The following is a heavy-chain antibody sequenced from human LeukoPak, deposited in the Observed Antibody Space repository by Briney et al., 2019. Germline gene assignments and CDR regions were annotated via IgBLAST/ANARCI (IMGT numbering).Heavy chain of an antibody. CDR3: ARDRVGATDYFDY. V-gene: IGHV3-7*01. D-gene: IGHD1-26*01. CDR2: IKKDGSEK. Sequence: GGSLRLSCTASGFIFSGSWMAWIRQAPGKGLEWVAIIKKDGSEKYYVDSMKGRFTISRDNAKNSLFLQMNSLRAEDTAVYYCARDRVGATDYFDYWGQGTLVTVSS. CDR1: GFIFSGSW. J-gene: IGHJ4*02.